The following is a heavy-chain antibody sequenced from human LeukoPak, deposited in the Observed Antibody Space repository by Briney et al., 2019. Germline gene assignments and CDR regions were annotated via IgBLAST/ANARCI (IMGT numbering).Heavy chain of an antibody. D-gene: IGHD2-21*02. V-gene: IGHV3-30-3*01. J-gene: IGHJ4*02. CDR1: GFTFSSHA. CDR3: ARGQKRHIVVVTAMYYFDY. CDR2: ISYDGSNK. Sequence: PGGSLRLSCAASGFTFSSHAMHWVRQAPGKGLEWVAVISYDGSNKYYADSVKGRFTISRDNSKNTLYLQMNSLRAGDTAVYYCARGQKRHIVVVTAMYYFDYWGQGTLVTVSS.